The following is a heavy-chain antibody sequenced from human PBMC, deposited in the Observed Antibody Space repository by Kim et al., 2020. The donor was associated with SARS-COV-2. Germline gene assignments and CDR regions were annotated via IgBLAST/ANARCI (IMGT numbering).Heavy chain of an antibody. CDR3: ARVPFSCYSCIHFDY. CDR1: GGSISSGGYY. CDR2: IYYSGST. D-gene: IGHD2-15*01. J-gene: IGHJ4*02. V-gene: IGHV4-31*03. Sequence: SETLSLTCTVSGGSISSGGYYWSWIRQHPGKGLEWIGYIYYSGSTYYNPSLKSRVTISVDTSKNQFSLKLSSVTAADTAVYYCARVPFSCYSCIHFDYWGQGTLVTVSS.